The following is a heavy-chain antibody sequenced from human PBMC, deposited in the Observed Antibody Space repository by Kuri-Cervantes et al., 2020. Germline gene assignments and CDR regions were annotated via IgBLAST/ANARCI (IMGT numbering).Heavy chain of an antibody. Sequence: GGSLRLSCAASGFTFSSYAMHWVRQAPGKGLEGVAVISYDGSNKYYADSVKGRFTISRDNSKSTLYLQMNSLRAEDTAVYYCARDRSPRVGATRRFLYGMDVWGQGTTVTVSS. CDR1: GFTFSSYA. CDR3: ARDRSPRVGATRRFLYGMDV. CDR2: ISYDGSNK. D-gene: IGHD1-26*01. V-gene: IGHV3-30-3*01. J-gene: IGHJ6*02.